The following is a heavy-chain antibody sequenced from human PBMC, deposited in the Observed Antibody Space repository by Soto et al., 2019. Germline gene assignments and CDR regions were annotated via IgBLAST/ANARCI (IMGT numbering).Heavy chain of an antibody. V-gene: IGHV3-23*01. CDR3: ARDRHPDGIWTFGY. CDR1: GFIFSTYT. J-gene: IGHJ4*02. D-gene: IGHD3-9*01. Sequence: GGSLRLSCAASGFIFSTYTLNWVRQVPGKGLEWVSGISQPGGETWYADSVKGRFTISRDNSKNFLFLQMNSLRVEDTAVYYCARDRHPDGIWTFGYWGQGAPVTVAT. CDR2: ISQPGGET.